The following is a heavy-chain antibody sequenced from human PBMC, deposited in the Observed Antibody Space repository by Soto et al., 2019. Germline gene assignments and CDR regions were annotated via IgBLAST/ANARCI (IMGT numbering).Heavy chain of an antibody. Sequence: GESLKISFKGSGYSFTSYWIGWVRQMPGKGLEWMGIIYPGDSDTRYSPSFQGQVTISADKSISTAYLQWSSLKASDTAMYYCARSSVAGRYYYYYGMDVWGQGTTVTVSS. CDR3: ARSSVAGRYYYYYGMDV. V-gene: IGHV5-51*01. J-gene: IGHJ6*02. CDR2: IYPGDSDT. D-gene: IGHD6-19*01. CDR1: GYSFTSYW.